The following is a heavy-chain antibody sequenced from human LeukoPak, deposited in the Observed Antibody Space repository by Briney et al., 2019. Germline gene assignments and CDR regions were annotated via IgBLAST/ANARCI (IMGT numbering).Heavy chain of an antibody. V-gene: IGHV4-59*01. CDR3: AKGRGYSGLDAFDI. CDR1: GGSISSYY. J-gene: IGHJ3*02. Sequence: SETLSLTCTVSGGSISSYYWSWIRQPPGKGLERIGYIYYSGSTNYNPSLKSRVTISVDTSKNQFSLKLSSVTAADTAVYYCAKGRGYSGLDAFDIWGQGTMVTVSS. D-gene: IGHD5-12*01. CDR2: IYYSGST.